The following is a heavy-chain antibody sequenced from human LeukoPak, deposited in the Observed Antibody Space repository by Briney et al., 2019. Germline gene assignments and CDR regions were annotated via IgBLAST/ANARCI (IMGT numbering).Heavy chain of an antibody. D-gene: IGHD3-22*01. Sequence: VGSLRPSCAASGFSFSSSAMSWVRQAPGKGLEWVSAISGSGGNTYYAGSVKGRFTIFRDNSKNMLYLQMNSLRAEDTALYYCASQKANFYDSSGDVWGQGTTVAVSS. CDR1: GFSFSSSA. J-gene: IGHJ6*02. CDR3: ASQKANFYDSSGDV. V-gene: IGHV3-23*01. CDR2: ISGSGGNT.